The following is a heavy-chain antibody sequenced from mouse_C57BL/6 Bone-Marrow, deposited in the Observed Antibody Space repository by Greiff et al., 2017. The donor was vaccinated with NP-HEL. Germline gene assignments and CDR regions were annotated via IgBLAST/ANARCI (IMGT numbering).Heavy chain of an antibody. D-gene: IGHD1-1*01. CDR2: ISNGGGST. CDR3: ARHTITTVVAKSWYFDV. Sequence: EVMLVESGGGLVQPGGSLKLSCAASGFTFSDYYMYWVRQTPEKRLEWVAYISNGGGSTYYPDTVKGRFTISRDNAKNTLYLQMSRLKSEDTAMYYCARHTITTVVAKSWYFDVWGTGTTVTVSS. J-gene: IGHJ1*03. V-gene: IGHV5-12*01. CDR1: GFTFSDYY.